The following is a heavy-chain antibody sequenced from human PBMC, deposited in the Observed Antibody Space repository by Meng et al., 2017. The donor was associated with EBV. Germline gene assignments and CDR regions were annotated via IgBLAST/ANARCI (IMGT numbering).Heavy chain of an antibody. J-gene: IGHJ4*02. CDR1: AGPSRVDA. D-gene: IGHD3-10*01. CDR3: ASESGRGFTPDY. Sequence: QLGTKVKMAASSVTCASGPSAGPSRVDAFRVVRQAPGQVLEWLGGLIPMSGAPHYAQKFQVRVTIIADESTSTHSMELNNLRFEDTAMYYCASESGRGFTPDYWGQGTLVTVSS. V-gene: IGHV1-69*01. CDR2: LIPMSGAP.